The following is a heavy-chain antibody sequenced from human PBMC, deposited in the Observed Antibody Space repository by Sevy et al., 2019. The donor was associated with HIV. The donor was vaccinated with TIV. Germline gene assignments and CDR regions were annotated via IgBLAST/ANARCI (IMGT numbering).Heavy chain of an antibody. CDR2: MNTDGSST. Sequence: GGSLRLSCEASGFDFSSHWMQWVRQAPGKGLVWVSRMNTDGSSTNYADSGKGRFTISRDNAKNTLYLEMNNLRDEETALYYCATQRFDFWGPGTLVTVSS. CDR1: GFDFSSHW. V-gene: IGHV3-74*01. J-gene: IGHJ4*02. CDR3: ATQRFDF.